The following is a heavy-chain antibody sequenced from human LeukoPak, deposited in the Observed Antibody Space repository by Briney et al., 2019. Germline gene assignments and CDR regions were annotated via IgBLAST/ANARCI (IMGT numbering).Heavy chain of an antibody. CDR3: ARDAESDTGDFLYFDY. CDR2: IYYSGST. V-gene: IGHV4-59*12. Sequence: PSETLSLTCTVSGGSISSYYWSWIRQPPGKGLEWIGYIYYSGSTNYNPSLKSRVTISVDTPKNQFSLTVTSVTVADTAVYYCARDAESDTGDFLYFDYWGQGALVTVSS. D-gene: IGHD4-17*01. J-gene: IGHJ4*02. CDR1: GGSISSYY.